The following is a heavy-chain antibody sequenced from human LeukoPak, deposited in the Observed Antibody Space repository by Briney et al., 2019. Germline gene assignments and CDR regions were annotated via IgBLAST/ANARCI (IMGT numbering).Heavy chain of an antibody. CDR1: GFTFSSYW. CDR2: IKQDGSEK. V-gene: IGHV3-7*01. Sequence: GGSLRLSCAASGFTFSSYWMSWVRQAPGKGLEWVANIKQDGSEKYYVDSVKGRFTISRGNAKTSLYLQINSLRAEDTAVYYCARVPNRRITIFGVVIKAPPGDYWGQGTLVTVSS. J-gene: IGHJ4*02. CDR3: ARVPNRRITIFGVVIKAPPGDY. D-gene: IGHD3-3*01.